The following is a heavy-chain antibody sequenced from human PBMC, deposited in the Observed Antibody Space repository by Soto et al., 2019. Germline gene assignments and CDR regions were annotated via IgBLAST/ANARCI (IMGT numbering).Heavy chain of an antibody. V-gene: IGHV3-21*01. CDR2: ISSSSSYI. CDR3: ARDPARTGTPHGMGMDV. D-gene: IGHD1-1*01. CDR1: GFTFSSYS. J-gene: IGHJ6*02. Sequence: GGSLRLSCAASGFTFSSYSMNWVRQAPGKGLEWVSSISSSSSYIYYADSVKGRFTISRDNAKNSLYLQMNSLRAEDTAVYYCARDPARTGTPHGMGMDVWGQGTTVTVS.